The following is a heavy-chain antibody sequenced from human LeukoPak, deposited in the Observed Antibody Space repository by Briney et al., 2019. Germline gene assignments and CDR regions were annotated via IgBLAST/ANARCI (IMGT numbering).Heavy chain of an antibody. CDR3: ARDGILGSHDC. Sequence: PGGSLRLSCAASGFTFSSYGMHWVRQAPGKGLEWVAVIWYDGSNKYYADSVKGRFTISRDNSKNTPYLQMNSLRAEDTAVYYCARDGILGSHDCWGQGTLVTVSS. CDR2: IWYDGSNK. V-gene: IGHV3-33*01. CDR1: GFTFSSYG. J-gene: IGHJ4*02. D-gene: IGHD3-3*02.